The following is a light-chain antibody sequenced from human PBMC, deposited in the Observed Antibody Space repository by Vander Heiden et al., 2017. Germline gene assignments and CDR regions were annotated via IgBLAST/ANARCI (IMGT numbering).Light chain of an antibody. J-gene: IGKJ1*01. V-gene: IGKV3-20*01. CDR3: QQYGSSPGT. CDR2: GAS. CDR1: QSVSSSY. Sequence: EIVLTQSPGTLSLPPGERATLSCRASQSVSSSYLAWYQQKPGQAPRLLIYGASSRATGIPDRFSGSGSGTDFTLTISRLEPEDFAVYYCQQYGSSPGTCGQGTKVEIK.